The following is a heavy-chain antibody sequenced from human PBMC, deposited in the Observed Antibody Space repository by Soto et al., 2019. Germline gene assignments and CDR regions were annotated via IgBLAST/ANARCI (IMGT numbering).Heavy chain of an antibody. CDR3: AKDMVGSGWYWGYFDY. CDR2: ISGSGGST. CDR1: GFTFSSYA. D-gene: IGHD6-19*01. J-gene: IGHJ4*02. V-gene: IGHV3-23*01. Sequence: GGSLRLSCAASGFTFSSYAMSWVRQAPGKGLEWVSAISGSGGSTYYADSVKGRFTISRDNSKNTLYLQMNSLRAEDTAVYYCAKDMVGSGWYWGYFDYWGQGTLVTVSS.